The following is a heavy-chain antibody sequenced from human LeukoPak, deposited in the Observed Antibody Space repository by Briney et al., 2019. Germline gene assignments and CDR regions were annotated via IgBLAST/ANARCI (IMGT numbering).Heavy chain of an antibody. Sequence: SETLSLTCAVYGGSFSGYYWSWIRQPPGKGLEWIGEINHSGSTNYNPSLKSRVTISVDTSKNQFSLKLSSVTAADTAVYYCARPGGSSWYWWDFDYWGQGALVTVSS. J-gene: IGHJ4*02. V-gene: IGHV4-34*01. CDR3: ARPGGSSWYWWDFDY. CDR2: INHSGST. D-gene: IGHD6-13*01. CDR1: GGSFSGYY.